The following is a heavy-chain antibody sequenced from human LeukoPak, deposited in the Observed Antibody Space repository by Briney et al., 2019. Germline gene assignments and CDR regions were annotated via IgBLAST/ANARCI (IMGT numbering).Heavy chain of an antibody. CDR2: ISYNADNE. CDR3: ATEKTGTTEFDF. CDR1: GFTFNSYT. Sequence: GGSPRLSCAASGFTFNSYTMHWVRQAPGTGLEWVATISYNADNEFYADSVKGRFTVSRDNPKNTLFLQMDSLRVEDTAVYYCATEKTGTTEFDFWGQGTLVTISS. D-gene: IGHD1-1*01. J-gene: IGHJ4*02. V-gene: IGHV3-30-3*01.